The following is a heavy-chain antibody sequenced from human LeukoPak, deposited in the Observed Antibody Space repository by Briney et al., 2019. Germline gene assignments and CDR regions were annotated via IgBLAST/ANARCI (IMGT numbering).Heavy chain of an antibody. D-gene: IGHD3-9*01. CDR2: INHSGST. J-gene: IGHJ4*02. Sequence: SETLSLTCAVYGGSFSGYYWSWIRQPPGKGLEWIGEINHSGSTNHNPSLKSRVTISVDTSKNQFSLKLSSVTAADTAVYYCASSRLRYFDWLLPPGFDYWGQGTLVTVSS. V-gene: IGHV4-34*01. CDR1: GGSFSGYY. CDR3: ASSRLRYFDWLLPPGFDY.